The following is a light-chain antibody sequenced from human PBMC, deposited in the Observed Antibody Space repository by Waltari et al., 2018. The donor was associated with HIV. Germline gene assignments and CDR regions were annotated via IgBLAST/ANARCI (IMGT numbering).Light chain of an antibody. CDR1: SSNIGAGLD. CDR3: QSYDSSLSSYV. V-gene: IGLV1-40*01. CDR2: AAT. Sequence: QSVLTQPPSVSGAPGPRVTISCTGSSSNIGAGLDVHWYQQLPGIAPKLLIYAATNRHSGVPDRFSGSKSGTSASLAITGLQAEDEADYYCQSYDSSLSSYVFASGTRVTVL. J-gene: IGLJ1*01.